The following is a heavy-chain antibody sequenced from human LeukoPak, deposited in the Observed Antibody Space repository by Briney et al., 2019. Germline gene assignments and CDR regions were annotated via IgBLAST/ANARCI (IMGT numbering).Heavy chain of an antibody. CDR2: INPNSGGT. CDR1: GYTFTDYY. CDR3: ARDRGSISDYYASGRSLHYCVDV. V-gene: IGHV1-2*02. Sequence: ASVKVSCKASGYTFTDYYMYWVRQAPGQGLEWMGWINPNSGGTSYAQRFQGRVTMTRDTSISTAYMNLSRLTSDDTAVYYCARDRGSISDYYASGRSLHYCVDVWGKGTTVTVSS. J-gene: IGHJ6*03. D-gene: IGHD3-10*01.